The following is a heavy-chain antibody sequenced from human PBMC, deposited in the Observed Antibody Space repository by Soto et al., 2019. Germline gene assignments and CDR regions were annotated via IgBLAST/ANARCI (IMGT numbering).Heavy chain of an antibody. Sequence: SQTPLTHLCHPGDSVSSNSAGWSWVRQSPSRGLEWLGRTYYRSKWYYEYAVSVRGRITINPDTSKNQYSLQLNSVTPEDTAVYFCARGEQYSGRIFDYWGQGTLVTVSS. J-gene: IGHJ4*01. CDR3: ARGEQYSGRIFDY. CDR1: GDSVSSNSAG. CDR2: TYYRSKWYY. V-gene: IGHV6-1*01. D-gene: IGHD1-26*01.